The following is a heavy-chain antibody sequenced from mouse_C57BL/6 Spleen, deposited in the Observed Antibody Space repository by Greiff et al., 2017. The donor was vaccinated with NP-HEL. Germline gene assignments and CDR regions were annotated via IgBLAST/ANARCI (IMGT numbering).Heavy chain of an antibody. CDR1: ASAFGSSG. V-gene: IGHV1-82*01. D-gene: IGHD1-1*01. CDR2: FYPGDGDT. CDR3: ARDYYGSIGNAMDY. J-gene: IGHJ4*01. Sequence: VKVVESGPELVKPGASVKFSCKASASAFGSSGMTWVKQRPGKGLGWIGRFYPGDGDTNYNGKFKGKATLTADKSSSTAYMQLSSLTSEDSAVYFGARDYYGSIGNAMDYWGQGTSVTVSS.